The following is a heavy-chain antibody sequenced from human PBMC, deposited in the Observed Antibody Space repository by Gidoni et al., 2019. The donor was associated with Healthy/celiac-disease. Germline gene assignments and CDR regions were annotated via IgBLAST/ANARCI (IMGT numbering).Heavy chain of an antibody. CDR3: ARLSSTSCYFCYYYGMDV. D-gene: IGHD2-2*01. CDR2: IKQDGSEK. V-gene: IGHV3-7*01. J-gene: IGHJ6*02. CDR1: GFTFSSYW. Sequence: EVQLVESGGGLVQPGGSLRLSCAASGFTFSSYWMSWVRQAPGKGLEWVANIKQDGSEKYYVDSVKGRFTISRDNAKNSLYLQMNSLRAEDTAVYYCARLSSTSCYFCYYYGMDVWGQGTTVTVSS.